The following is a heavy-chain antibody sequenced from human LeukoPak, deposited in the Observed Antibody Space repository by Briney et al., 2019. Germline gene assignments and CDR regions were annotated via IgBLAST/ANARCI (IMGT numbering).Heavy chain of an antibody. V-gene: IGHV3-48*01. D-gene: IGHD3-3*01. Sequence: YPGGSLRLSCAASGFTFSSYSMNWVRQAPGKGLEWVSYISSSSSTIYYADSVKGRFTISRDNAKNSLYLQMNILRAEDTAVYYCARDWTEAIPYYDFWSGYPNWFDPWGQGTLVTVSS. CDR1: GFTFSSYS. CDR3: ARDWTEAIPYYDFWSGYPNWFDP. J-gene: IGHJ5*02. CDR2: ISSSSSTI.